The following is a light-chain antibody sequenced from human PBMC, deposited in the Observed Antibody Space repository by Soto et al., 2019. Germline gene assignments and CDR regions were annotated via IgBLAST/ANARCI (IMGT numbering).Light chain of an antibody. V-gene: IGKV3-20*01. CDR2: GAS. J-gene: IGKJ3*01. CDR1: RTVSSNY. CDR3: QQYASLFT. Sequence: EIVLTQSPGTLSLSPGERATLSCRASRTVSSNYLAWYQQKPGQAPRLFISGASSRATGIPDRFSGSGSGTEFTLTISRLEPADFAVYYCQQYASLFTFGPGTKVDIK.